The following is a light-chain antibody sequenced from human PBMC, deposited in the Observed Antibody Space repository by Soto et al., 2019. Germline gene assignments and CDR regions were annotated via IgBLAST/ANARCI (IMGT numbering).Light chain of an antibody. V-gene: IGLV2-8*01. CDR1: SSDVGGYNY. J-gene: IGLJ2*01. CDR3: SSFAGNNNVV. Sequence: QSALTQPPSASGSPGQSVTISCTGTSSDVGGYNYVSWYQQHPGKAPKLMISEVSKRPSGVPDRFSGSKSGKTASLTVSGLQAEDEADYYCSSFAGNNNVVFGGGTKLTVL. CDR2: EVS.